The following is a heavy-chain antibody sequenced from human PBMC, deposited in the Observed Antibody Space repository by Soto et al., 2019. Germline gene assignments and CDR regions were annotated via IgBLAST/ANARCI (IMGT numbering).Heavy chain of an antibody. CDR1: GYTFSNYY. CDR3: ARRLFSSTWPSYFDY. D-gene: IGHD6-13*01. V-gene: IGHV1-46*01. J-gene: IGHJ4*02. CDR2: INPSGDST. Sequence: ASVKVSCKGAGYTFSNYYMHWVRQAPGQGLEWMGIINPSGDSTSYAQEFQGRVTMTRETSTSTLYMELSSLRSEDTAVYYCARRLFSSTWPSYFDYWGQGTLVTVSS.